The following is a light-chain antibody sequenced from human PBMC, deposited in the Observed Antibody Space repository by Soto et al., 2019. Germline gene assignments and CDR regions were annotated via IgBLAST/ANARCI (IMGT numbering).Light chain of an antibody. Sequence: EIVLTQSPATLSLSSGERATLSCRASQGVSSYLAWYQQKPGQAPRLLIYDASNRATGIPARFSGSGPGTDFTLTISSLEPEDFAVYYCQQRSNWHPLTFGGGTKVEIK. V-gene: IGKV3D-11*01. J-gene: IGKJ4*01. CDR2: DAS. CDR1: QGVSSY. CDR3: QQRSNWHPLT.